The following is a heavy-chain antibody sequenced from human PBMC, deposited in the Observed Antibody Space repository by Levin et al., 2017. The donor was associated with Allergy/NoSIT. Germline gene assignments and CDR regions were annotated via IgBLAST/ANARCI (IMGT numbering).Heavy chain of an antibody. D-gene: IGHD6-13*01. CDR3: AKDGSAGYSSSWGDFDY. V-gene: IGHV3-23*01. CDR1: GFTFSIYA. CDR2: ISGSGDST. J-gene: IGHJ4*02. Sequence: PGGSLRLSCVGSGFTFSIYAMSWVRQAPGKGLEWVSTISGSGDSTNYADSVKGRFTVSKDNSKNTLYLQMNSLRVEDTAVYYCAKDGSAGYSSSWGDFDYWGQGTLVTVSS.